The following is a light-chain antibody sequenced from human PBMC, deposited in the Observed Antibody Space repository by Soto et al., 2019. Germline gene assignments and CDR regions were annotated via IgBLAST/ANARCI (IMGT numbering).Light chain of an antibody. CDR2: EAS. Sequence: DIQMTQSPSTLSASVGDRVTITCRASQSISDSLAWYQQKPGKAPKLLIYEASSLKSEVPSRFSGSRSGTEYTLTISSLQSDDFATYYCQQYKGYWTFGQGTKVEIQ. V-gene: IGKV1-5*03. CDR1: QSISDS. J-gene: IGKJ1*01. CDR3: QQYKGYWT.